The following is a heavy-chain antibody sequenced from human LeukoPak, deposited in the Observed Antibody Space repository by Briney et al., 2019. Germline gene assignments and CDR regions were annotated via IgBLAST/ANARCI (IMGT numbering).Heavy chain of an antibody. CDR2: IYYSGST. D-gene: IGHD3-10*01. V-gene: IGHV4-59*01. J-gene: IGHJ6*02. CDR1: GGSIGSYY. Sequence: SETLSLTCTVSGGSIGSYYWSWIRQPPGKGLEWIGYIYYSGSTNYNPSLKSRVTISVDTSKNQFSLKLSSVTAADTAVYYCARSMVRGVIGYYYGMDVWGQGTTVTVSS. CDR3: ARSMVRGVIGYYYGMDV.